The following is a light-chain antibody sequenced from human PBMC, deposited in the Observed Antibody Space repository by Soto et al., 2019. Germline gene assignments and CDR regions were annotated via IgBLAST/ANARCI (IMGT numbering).Light chain of an antibody. CDR1: QSISRSF. Sequence: IVVKTSPAAVPLYPRERAPLSCMPIQSISRSFLAWYQQKPGQAPRLLIYGVSSRAADIPDRFSGSGSGTDFTLTISRLEPEDFAVFYCQHYGSSSSITFGQGTRLDI. J-gene: IGKJ5*01. CDR2: GVS. V-gene: IGKV3-20*01. CDR3: QHYGSSSSIT.